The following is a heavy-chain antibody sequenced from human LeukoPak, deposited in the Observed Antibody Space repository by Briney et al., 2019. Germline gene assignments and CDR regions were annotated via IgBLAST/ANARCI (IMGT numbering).Heavy chain of an antibody. CDR1: GYTLTELS. CDR3: ASSIVGARLFDP. V-gene: IGHV1-24*01. CDR2: FDPEDGET. J-gene: IGHJ5*02. Sequence: ASVKVSCKVSGYTLTELSIHWVRQAPGKGLEWMGGFDPEDGETIYAQKFQGRVTMTEDTSTDTAYMELSSLRSEDTAVYYCASSIVGARLFDPWRQGPLVTVSS. D-gene: IGHD1-26*01.